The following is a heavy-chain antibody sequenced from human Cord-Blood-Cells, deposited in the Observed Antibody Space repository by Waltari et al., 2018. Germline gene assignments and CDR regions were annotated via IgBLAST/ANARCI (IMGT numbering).Heavy chain of an antibody. J-gene: IGHJ4*02. V-gene: IGHV2-5*02. CDR1: GFSLSTSGVG. CDR3: AHTYHLWTYFDY. D-gene: IGHD3-10*01. Sequence: QITLKESGPTLVKPTQTLTLTCTFSGFSLSTSGVGVGWIRQPPGKALEWLALIYWDDDKRDSTSLKSRLTITKDTSKNQVVLTMTTMDPVDTATYYCAHTYHLWTYFDYWGQGTLVTVSS. CDR2: IYWDDDK.